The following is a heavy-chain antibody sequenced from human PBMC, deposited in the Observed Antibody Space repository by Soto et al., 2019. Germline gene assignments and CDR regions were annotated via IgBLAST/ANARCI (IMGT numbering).Heavy chain of an antibody. Sequence: QVQLVQSGAEVKKPGSSVKVSCKASGGTFSSYAISWVRQAPGQGLEWMGGIIPIFRTPDYAQKFQGRVTITADESTGTAYLELSSLRSEDTAVYYWARDKDRPRLGGNYYYIMDVWGQGTTVTVSS. CDR1: GGTFSSYA. J-gene: IGHJ6*02. V-gene: IGHV1-69*12. D-gene: IGHD5-12*01. CDR2: IIPIFRTP. CDR3: ARDKDRPRLGGNYYYIMDV.